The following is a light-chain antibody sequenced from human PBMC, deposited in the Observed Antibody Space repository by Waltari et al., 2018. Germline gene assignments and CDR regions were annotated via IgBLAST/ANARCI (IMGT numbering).Light chain of an antibody. CDR2: WAS. CDR1: QSVLYSSNNKNY. J-gene: IGKJ1*01. CDR3: QQYYTTPWT. Sequence: DIVMTQSPDSLAVSLGERATINCESSQSVLYSSNNKNYLAWYQQKPGQPPKLLIYWASTRDSGVPDRFSDSGSGTDFTLTISSLQAEDVAFYYCQQYYTTPWTFGQGTKVEIK. V-gene: IGKV4-1*01.